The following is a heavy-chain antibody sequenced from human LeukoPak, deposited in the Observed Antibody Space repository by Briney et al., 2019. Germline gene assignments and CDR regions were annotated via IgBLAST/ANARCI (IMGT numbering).Heavy chain of an antibody. J-gene: IGHJ3*02. CDR2: INHSGST. CDR1: GGSFSGYY. D-gene: IGHD6-19*01. CDR3: ARVRGSGWRVGAFDI. Sequence: SETLSLTCAVYGGSFSGYYRSWIRQPPGKGLEWIGEINHSGSTNYNPSLKSRVTISVDTSKNQFSLKLSSVTAADTAVYYCARVRGSGWRVGAFDIWGQGTMVTVSS. V-gene: IGHV4-34*01.